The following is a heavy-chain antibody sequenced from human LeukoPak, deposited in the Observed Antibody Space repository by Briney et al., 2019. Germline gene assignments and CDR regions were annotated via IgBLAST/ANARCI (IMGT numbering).Heavy chain of an antibody. V-gene: IGHV4-39*07. CDR3: ARVPPGDY. CDR2: IYYRGNT. Sequence: SETLSLTCTVSGDSISSGSYYWGWIRQPPGKGLEWIGNIYYRGNTYFNPSLKSRVIISVDTSKNQFSLKLTSVTAADTAVYYCARVPPGDYWGQGILVTVSS. CDR1: GDSISSGSYY. J-gene: IGHJ4*02.